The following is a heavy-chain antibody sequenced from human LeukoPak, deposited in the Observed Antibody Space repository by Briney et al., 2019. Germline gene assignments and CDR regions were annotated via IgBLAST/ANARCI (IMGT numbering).Heavy chain of an antibody. Sequence: GGSLRLSCAASGFTFSSYAMSWVRQAPGKGLEWVSAISGSGGSTYYADSVKGRFAISRDNSKNTLYLQMSSLRAEDTAVYYCAKDRVVGATKARNYFDYWGQGTLVTVSS. V-gene: IGHV3-23*01. D-gene: IGHD1-26*01. CDR1: GFTFSSYA. J-gene: IGHJ4*02. CDR3: AKDRVVGATKARNYFDY. CDR2: ISGSGGST.